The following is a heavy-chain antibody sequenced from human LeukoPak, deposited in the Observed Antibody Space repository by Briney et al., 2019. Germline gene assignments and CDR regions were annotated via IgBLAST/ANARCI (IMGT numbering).Heavy chain of an antibody. CDR2: ISWNARST. CDR1: GFRFHDYT. Sequence: GGSLRLSCSASGFRFHDYTMHWVRQAPGKGLEWVSLISWNARSTVYADSVKGRFTISRDNSQQSLYLQLNSLTNEDTALYFCAKGALGIGPFDYWGQGTLVTVSS. J-gene: IGHJ4*02. D-gene: IGHD7-27*01. V-gene: IGHV3-43*01. CDR3: AKGALGIGPFDY.